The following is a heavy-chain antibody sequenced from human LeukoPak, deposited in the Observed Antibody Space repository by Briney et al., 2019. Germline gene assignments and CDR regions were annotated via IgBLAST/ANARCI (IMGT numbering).Heavy chain of an antibody. J-gene: IGHJ6*04. V-gene: IGHV1-18*04. Sequence: ASVKVSCKASGYTFTSYGISWVRQAPGQGLEWMGWISVYNGNTNYAQKLQGRVTMTTDTSTSTAYMELRSLRSDDTAVYYCARDTYCSGGSCYQQSYYYGMDVWGKGTTVTVSS. D-gene: IGHD2-15*01. CDR1: GYTFTSYG. CDR2: ISVYNGNT. CDR3: ARDTYCSGGSCYQQSYYYGMDV.